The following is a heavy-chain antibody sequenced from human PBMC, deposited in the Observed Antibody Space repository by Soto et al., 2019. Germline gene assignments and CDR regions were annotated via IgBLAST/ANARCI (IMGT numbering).Heavy chain of an antibody. Sequence: GGSLRLSCAASGFTFSSYAMSWARQAPWKGLEWVSAISGSGGSTYYADSVKGRFTISRDNSKNTLYLQMNSLRAEDTAVYYCAKVRGWSCFDYWGQGTLVTVSS. V-gene: IGHV3-23*01. CDR1: GFTFSSYA. D-gene: IGHD6-19*01. CDR3: AKVRGWSCFDY. CDR2: ISGSGGST. J-gene: IGHJ4*02.